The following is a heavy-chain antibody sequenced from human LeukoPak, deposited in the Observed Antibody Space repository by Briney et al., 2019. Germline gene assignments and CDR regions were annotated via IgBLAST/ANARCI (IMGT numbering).Heavy chain of an antibody. CDR3: ARDQLVRHYYYYYYYMDV. Sequence: GGSLRLSCAASGFTFSSYSMNWVRQAPGKGLEWVSYISSSSSTIYYADSVKGRFTISRDNAKNSLYLQMNSLRAEDTAVYYCARDQLVRHYYYYYYYMDVWGKGTTVTVSS. CDR2: ISSSSSTI. CDR1: GFTFSSYS. V-gene: IGHV3-48*01. D-gene: IGHD3-10*01. J-gene: IGHJ6*03.